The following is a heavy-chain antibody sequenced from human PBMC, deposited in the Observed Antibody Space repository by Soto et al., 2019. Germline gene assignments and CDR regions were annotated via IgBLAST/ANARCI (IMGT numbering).Heavy chain of an antibody. V-gene: IGHV3-23*01. D-gene: IGHD1-20*01. CDR1: GFTFSSYT. CDR2: VSGSGGST. Sequence: EVQLLESGGGLVQPGGSLRLSCAASGFTFSSYTMIWVRQAPGKGLEWISAVSGSGGSTYYADSVKGRFTISRDNSKDTLYLQMNNLRAEDTAVYYCAKPPDYNWNDYWGQGTLVTVSS. J-gene: IGHJ4*02. CDR3: AKPPDYNWNDY.